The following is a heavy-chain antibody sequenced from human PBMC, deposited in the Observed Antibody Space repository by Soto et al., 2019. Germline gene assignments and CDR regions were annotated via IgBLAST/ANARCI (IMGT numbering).Heavy chain of an antibody. CDR3: AILLGYCSGGSCSRWFDP. D-gene: IGHD2-15*01. V-gene: IGHV4-31*03. J-gene: IGHJ5*02. CDR1: GGSISSGDYY. Sequence: TSETLSLTCTVSGGSISSGDYYWSWIRQHPGKSQEKIGYIYYSGSTYYNPSLQSRVIISVDTSKNQFSLKLTSVTAADTAVYYCAILLGYCSGGSCSRWFDPWGQGTLVTVSS. CDR2: IYYSGST.